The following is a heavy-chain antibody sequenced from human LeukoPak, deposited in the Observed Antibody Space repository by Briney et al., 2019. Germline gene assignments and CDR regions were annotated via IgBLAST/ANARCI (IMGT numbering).Heavy chain of an antibody. D-gene: IGHD6-19*01. CDR2: IYYSGST. V-gene: IGHV4-59*08. J-gene: IGHJ4*02. CDR1: GGSISSYY. Sequence: SETLSLTCTVSGGSISSYYWSWIRQPPGKGLEWIGYIYYSGSTNYNPSLKSRVTISVDTSKNQFSLKLSSVTAADTAVYYCASFIAVAGTSDDYWGQGTLVTVSS. CDR3: ASFIAVAGTSDDY.